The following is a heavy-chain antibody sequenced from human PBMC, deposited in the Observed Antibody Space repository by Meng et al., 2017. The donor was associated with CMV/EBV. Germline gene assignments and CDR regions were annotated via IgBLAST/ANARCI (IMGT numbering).Heavy chain of an antibody. J-gene: IGHJ4*02. V-gene: IGHV4-61*01. Sequence: TVSSGSVSSGSYYWSWIRQHPGKGLEWIGYIYYSGSTNYGPSIKGRVTISVDTSKNQFSLKLSSVTAADTAVYYCARVVLGTGGFDYWGQGTLVTVSS. D-gene: IGHD7-27*01. CDR2: IYYSGST. CDR1: SGSVSSGSYY. CDR3: ARVVLGTGGFDY.